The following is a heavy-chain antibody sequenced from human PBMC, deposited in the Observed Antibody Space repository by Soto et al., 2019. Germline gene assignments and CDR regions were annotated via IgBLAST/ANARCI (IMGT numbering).Heavy chain of an antibody. CDR1: GFTFSSYA. CDR2: ISGSGGST. J-gene: IGHJ4*02. V-gene: IGHV3-23*01. CDR3: AKENRGSYRPFDY. Sequence: EVQLLESGGGLVQPGGSLRLSCAASGFTFSSYAMSWVRQAPGKGLEWVSAISGSGGSTYYADYVKGRFTISRDNSKNTLYVQMNSLRAEDTAVYYCAKENRGSYRPFDYWGQGTLVTVSS. D-gene: IGHD3-16*02.